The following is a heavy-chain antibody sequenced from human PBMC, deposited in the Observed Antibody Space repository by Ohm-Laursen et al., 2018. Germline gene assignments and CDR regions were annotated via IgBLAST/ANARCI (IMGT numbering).Heavy chain of an antibody. Sequence: ASVTASCKASGSTFTNYDINWGRQDSGPGPGWKGWVKTNSHKTGYARKLRGRVSMTSDSSISTAYMELYSLTSEDTATYYCARAVRYQLLFDPWGQGTLVTVSS. CDR1: GSTFTNYD. J-gene: IGHJ5*02. D-gene: IGHD4-23*01. V-gene: IGHV1-8*01. CDR3: ARAVRYQLLFDP. CDR2: VKTNSHKT.